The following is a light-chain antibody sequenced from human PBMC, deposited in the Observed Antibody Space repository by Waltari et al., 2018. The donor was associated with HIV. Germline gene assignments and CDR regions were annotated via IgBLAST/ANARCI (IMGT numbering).Light chain of an antibody. CDR1: ALPKQY. Sequence: SSELAQPPSVSVSPGQTAGVTYSGEALPKQYAYWFQQKPGQAPVLVIYKDTDRPSGIPARFSASTSGTTATFPISGVQAADEADYYCHSADSSATYCVFGGGTKLTVL. CDR3: HSADSSATYCV. J-gene: IGLJ3*02. CDR2: KDT. V-gene: IGLV3-25*03.